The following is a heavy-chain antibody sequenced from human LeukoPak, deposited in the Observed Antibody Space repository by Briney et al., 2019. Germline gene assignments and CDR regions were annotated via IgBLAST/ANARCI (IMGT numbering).Heavy chain of an antibody. V-gene: IGHV3-7*03. J-gene: IGHJ4*02. CDR1: GFTFSSYW. CDR3: ANTRSGSYYDGPGY. D-gene: IGHD1-26*01. Sequence: GGSLRLSCAASGFTFSSYWMSWVRQAPGKGLEWVANIKQDGSEKYYVDSVKGRFTISRDNSKNTLYLQMNSLRAEDTAVYYCANTRSGSYYDGPGYWGQGTLVTVSS. CDR2: IKQDGSEK.